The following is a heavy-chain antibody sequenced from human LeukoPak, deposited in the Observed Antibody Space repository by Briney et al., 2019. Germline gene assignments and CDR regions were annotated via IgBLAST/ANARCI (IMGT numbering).Heavy chain of an antibody. Sequence: GRSLRLSCAAAGFTFSSYDMDWVRQAPGQGLEWVGVIWYDGSNKYYADSVKGRFTVSRDNSKNTLYLQMNSLRAEDTAVYYCARDLSSGWLDYWGQGTLVTVSS. CDR2: IWYDGSNK. J-gene: IGHJ4*02. D-gene: IGHD6-19*01. CDR1: GFTFSSYD. V-gene: IGHV3-33*01. CDR3: ARDLSSGWLDY.